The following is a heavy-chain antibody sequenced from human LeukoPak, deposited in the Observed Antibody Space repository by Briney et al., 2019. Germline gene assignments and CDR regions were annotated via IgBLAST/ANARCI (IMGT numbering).Heavy chain of an antibody. D-gene: IGHD2-2*01. CDR3: VRDYQFIQEV. Sequence: PGGSLRLSCVASGFTFSNYWTLWVHQAPGKGLMWVSLISTDGKSTRYAESVKGRFTISRDNAKNALYLQMDILRVEDTALYFCVRDYQFIQEVWGQGTTVTVSS. CDR2: ISTDGKST. J-gene: IGHJ6*02. CDR1: GFTFSNYW. V-gene: IGHV3-74*01.